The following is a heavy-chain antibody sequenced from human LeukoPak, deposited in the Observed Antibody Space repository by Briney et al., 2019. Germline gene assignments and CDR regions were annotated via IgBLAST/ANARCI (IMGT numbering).Heavy chain of an antibody. CDR1: GFTFSSYA. CDR2: ISGSGGRT. Sequence: PGRSLRLSCAASGFTFSSYAMTCVRQAPGKGLEWVSAISGSGGRTYYADSVKGRFTISRDNSKNTLYLQMNSLRAEDTAVYYCAKVATDGWLEPFDYWGQGTLVTVSS. CDR3: AKVATDGWLEPFDY. V-gene: IGHV3-23*01. J-gene: IGHJ4*02. D-gene: IGHD5-12*01.